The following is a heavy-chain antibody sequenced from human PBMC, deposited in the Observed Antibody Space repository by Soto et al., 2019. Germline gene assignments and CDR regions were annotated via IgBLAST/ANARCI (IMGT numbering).Heavy chain of an antibody. CDR1: GYSFTSYW. Sequence: PGESMKISCKGAGYSFTSYWISWVRQMHGKGLEWMGRIDPSDSYTNYSPSFQGHVTISADKSISTAYLQWSSLKASDTAMYYCARQQQQLVRIGDGMDVWGQGTTVTVSS. CDR2: IDPSDSYT. D-gene: IGHD6-13*01. CDR3: ARQQQQLVRIGDGMDV. J-gene: IGHJ6*02. V-gene: IGHV5-10-1*01.